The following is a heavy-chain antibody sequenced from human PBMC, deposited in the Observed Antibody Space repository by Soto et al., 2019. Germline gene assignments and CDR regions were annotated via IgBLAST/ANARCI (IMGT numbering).Heavy chain of an antibody. Sequence: GGSQSLSYAAAGFNFSSYGVRWVRPDPGKGLEWVAVIWYDGSNKYYADSVKGRFTISRDNSKNTLYLQMNSLRAEDTAVYYCARAATAMAKYYYYGMDVWGQGTTVTVSS. CDR3: ARAATAMAKYYYYGMDV. CDR2: IWYDGSNK. D-gene: IGHD5-18*01. V-gene: IGHV3-33*01. J-gene: IGHJ6*02. CDR1: GFNFSSYG.